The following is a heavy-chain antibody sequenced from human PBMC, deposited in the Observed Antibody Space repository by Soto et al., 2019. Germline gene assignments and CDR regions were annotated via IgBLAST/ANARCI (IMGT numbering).Heavy chain of an antibody. D-gene: IGHD1-20*01. Sequence: QVHLQESGPGLVKPSETLSLTCTVSGGSISSYYWSWIRQPPGKGLEWIGHIRFDGSTNYNPSLKSRVTISVDTSQNQLSLELSSVTAADTAVYYCARDEVWVLSLLHNGFYPWGQGTLVTVSS. CDR3: ARDEVWVLSLLHNGFYP. CDR1: GGSISSYY. V-gene: IGHV4-59*12. J-gene: IGHJ5*02. CDR2: IRFDGST.